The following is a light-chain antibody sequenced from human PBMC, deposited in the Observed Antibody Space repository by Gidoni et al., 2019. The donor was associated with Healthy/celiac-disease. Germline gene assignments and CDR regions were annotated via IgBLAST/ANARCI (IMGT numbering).Light chain of an antibody. CDR1: QGISSY. Sequence: DIQLTQCPSFLSASVGDRVTITCRASQGISSYLAWYQQKPGKAPKLLIYAASTLQSGVPSGFSGSGSGTEFTLTISSLQPEDFATYYCQQLNSYPGITFGQGTRLEIK. CDR2: AAS. CDR3: QQLNSYPGIT. V-gene: IGKV1-9*01. J-gene: IGKJ5*01.